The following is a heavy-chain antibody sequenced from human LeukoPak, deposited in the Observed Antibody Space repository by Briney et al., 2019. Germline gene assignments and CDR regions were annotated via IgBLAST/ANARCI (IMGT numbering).Heavy chain of an antibody. V-gene: IGHV1-2*02. CDR2: INPNSGGT. CDR3: ARDVSDYYDSSGYYSWFDP. D-gene: IGHD3-22*01. Sequence: GASVKVSCKASGYTFTGYYMHWVRQAPGQGLEWMGWINPNSGGTNYAQKFQGRVTMTRDTSISTAYMELSRLRSDDTAVYYCARDVSDYYDSSGYYSWFDPWGQGTLVTVSS. J-gene: IGHJ5*02. CDR1: GYTFTGYY.